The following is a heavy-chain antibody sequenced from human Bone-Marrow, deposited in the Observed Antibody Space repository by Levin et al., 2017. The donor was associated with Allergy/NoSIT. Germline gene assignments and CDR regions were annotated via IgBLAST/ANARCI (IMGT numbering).Heavy chain of an antibody. J-gene: IGHJ4*02. CDR3: ARVTTRGGIRYFDWFRGYYFDY. CDR2: IIPIFGTA. D-gene: IGHD3-9*01. V-gene: IGHV1-69*13. CDR1: GGTFSSYA. Sequence: SVKVSCKASGGTFSSYAISWVRQAPGQGLEWMGGIIPIFGTANYAQKFQGRVTITADESTGTAYMELSSLRSEDTAVYYCARVTTRGGIRYFDWFRGYYFDYWGQGTLVTVSS.